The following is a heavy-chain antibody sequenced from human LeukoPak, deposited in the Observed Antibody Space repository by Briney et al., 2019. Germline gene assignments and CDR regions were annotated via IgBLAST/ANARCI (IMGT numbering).Heavy chain of an antibody. V-gene: IGHV1-2*02. CDR1: GYTFTGQY. D-gene: IGHD3-10*01. CDR2: INPNSGGT. Sequence: ASVKVSCKASGYTFTGQYMHWVRQAPGQGLEWMGWINPNSGGTNYAQKFQGRVTMTRDTSISTAYMELSRLRSDDTAVYYCARGSPDNYYGSGSLRRYYYYYYYMDVWGKGTTVTISS. CDR3: ARGSPDNYYGSGSLRRYYYYYYYMDV. J-gene: IGHJ6*03.